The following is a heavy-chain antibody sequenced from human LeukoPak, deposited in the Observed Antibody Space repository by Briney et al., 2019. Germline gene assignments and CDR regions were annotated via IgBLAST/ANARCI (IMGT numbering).Heavy chain of an antibody. CDR2: INHSGST. CDR3: ARGYPRITIFGVYFDY. J-gene: IGHJ4*02. V-gene: IGHV4-34*01. D-gene: IGHD3-3*01. Sequence: PGGSLRLSCAASGFTFSSYSMNWVRQPPGKGLEWIGEINHSGSTNYNPSLKSRVTISVDTSKNQFSLKLSSVTAADTAVYYCARGYPRITIFGVYFDYWGQGTLVTVSS. CDR1: GFTFSSYS.